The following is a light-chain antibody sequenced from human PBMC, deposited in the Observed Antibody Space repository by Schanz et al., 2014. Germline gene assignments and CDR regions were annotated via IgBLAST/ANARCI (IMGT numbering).Light chain of an antibody. J-gene: IGKJ2*01. CDR1: QSVNSRY. CDR3: QQYGSSPQT. CDR2: GAT. V-gene: IGKV3-20*01. Sequence: IAVTQSPATLSVSPGESATLSCRASQSVNSRYLVWYQQKPGQSPRLLIYGATSRATGIPARFSGSGSGTDFTLTISRLEPGDFAVYYCQQYGSSPQTFGQGTKLEIK.